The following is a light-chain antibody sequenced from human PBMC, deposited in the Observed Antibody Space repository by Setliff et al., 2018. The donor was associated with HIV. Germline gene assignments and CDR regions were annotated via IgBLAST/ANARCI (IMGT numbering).Light chain of an antibody. CDR2: AAS. CDR3: QQSYSSWNT. CDR1: QSISSY. J-gene: IGKJ2*01. Sequence: DIQMTQSPSSLSASVGDRVTITCRASQSISSYLNWYQQKLGKAPKLLIYAASSLQSGVPSRFRGSGSGTDFTLTISSLQPEDFATYYCQQSYSSWNTFGQGTKVDIK. V-gene: IGKV1-39*01.